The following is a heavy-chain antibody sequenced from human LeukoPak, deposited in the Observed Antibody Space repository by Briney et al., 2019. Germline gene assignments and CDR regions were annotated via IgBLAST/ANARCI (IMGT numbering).Heavy chain of an antibody. CDR3: ARGQGDKGDWFDP. J-gene: IGHJ5*02. CDR2: IYYSGST. Sequence: SETLSLTCTVSGGSISSYYWSWIRQPPGKGLEWIGYIYYSGSTNYNPSLKSRVTISVDTSKNQFSLKLSSVTAADTAAYYCARGQGDKGDWFDPWGQGTLVTVSS. CDR1: GGSISSYY. D-gene: IGHD2-21*01. V-gene: IGHV4-59*12.